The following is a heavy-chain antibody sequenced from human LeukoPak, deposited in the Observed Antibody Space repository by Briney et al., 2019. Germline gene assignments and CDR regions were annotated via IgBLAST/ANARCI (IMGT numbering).Heavy chain of an antibody. Sequence: GESLKISCKGFGYRFNAYWIAWVRQMPGKGLEWMGIIYPDDSDTRYSPSFQGQVTISADKSVRTAYLQWSSLKASDTAMYYCARPNITSYYDSRGYDAFAVWGQGTMVTVSS. V-gene: IGHV5-51*01. D-gene: IGHD3-22*01. CDR1: GYRFNAYW. CDR3: ARPNITSYYDSRGYDAFAV. J-gene: IGHJ3*01. CDR2: IYPDDSDT.